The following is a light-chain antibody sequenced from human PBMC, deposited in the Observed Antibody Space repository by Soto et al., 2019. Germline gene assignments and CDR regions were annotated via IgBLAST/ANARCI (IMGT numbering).Light chain of an antibody. CDR3: QQYNSYSGLT. CDR1: QSISSW. Sequence: DIQMTQSPSTLSASVGDRVTITCRASQSISSWLAWYQQKPGKAPKLLIYDAFSLESVVPSRFSGSGSGTEFTLTVSSLQPDDFATYYCQQYNSYSGLTFGGGTKVEIK. CDR2: DAF. V-gene: IGKV1-5*01. J-gene: IGKJ4*01.